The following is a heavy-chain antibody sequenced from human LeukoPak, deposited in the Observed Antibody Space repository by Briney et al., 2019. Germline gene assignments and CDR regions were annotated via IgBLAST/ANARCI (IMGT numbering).Heavy chain of an antibody. CDR3: ARRQSSSCDY. D-gene: IGHD6-13*01. J-gene: IGHJ4*02. Sequence: GESLKISCKGSGYSFTSYWISWVRQMPGTGLEWMGRIDPSDSYTNYSPSFQGHVAISADKSISTAYLQWSSLKASDTAMYYCARRQSSSCDYWGQGTLVTVSS. V-gene: IGHV5-10-1*01. CDR2: IDPSDSYT. CDR1: GYSFTSYW.